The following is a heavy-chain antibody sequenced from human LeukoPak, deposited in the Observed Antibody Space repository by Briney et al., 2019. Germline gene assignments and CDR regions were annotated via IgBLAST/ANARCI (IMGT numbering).Heavy chain of an antibody. V-gene: IGHV3-23*01. CDR2: ISVGGSST. CDR3: EKARGFFITFGDVFFDC. Sequence: PGGSLRLSCVASGFTFSIYAMSWVRQAPGKGLEWVSAISVGGSSTYYADSVKGRFTISRDNSKNTLYLPMNRLRAEDPAVYYWEKARGFFITFGDVFFDCWGQGTLATVSS. D-gene: IGHD3-16*01. CDR1: GFTFSIYA. J-gene: IGHJ4*02.